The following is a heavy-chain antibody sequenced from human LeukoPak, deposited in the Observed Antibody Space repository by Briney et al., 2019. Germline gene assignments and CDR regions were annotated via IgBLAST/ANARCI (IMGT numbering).Heavy chain of an antibody. CDR2: IYYSGST. V-gene: IGHV4-39*01. J-gene: IGHJ4*02. Sequence: PSETLSLTCTVSGDSISGSNYYWGWIRQPPGKGLVWIGSIYYSGSTYYNPSLKRRVTISVDTSKNQFSLKLNSVTAADTAVYYCARLNDYGDPFDYWGQGTLVTVSS. CDR3: ARLNDYGDPFDY. D-gene: IGHD4-17*01. CDR1: GDSISGSNYY.